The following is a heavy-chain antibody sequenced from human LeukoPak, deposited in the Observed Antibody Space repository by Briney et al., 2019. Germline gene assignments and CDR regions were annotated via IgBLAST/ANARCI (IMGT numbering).Heavy chain of an antibody. CDR2: IKSESDGGTT. V-gene: IGHV3-15*01. CDR3: TTSGWFDH. CDR1: RFAFSQAW. J-gene: IGHJ5*02. D-gene: IGHD1-26*01. Sequence: AGGSLRLSCVASRFAFSQAWMSWVRQAPGKGPGWVGRIKSESDGGTTDYAAPVKGRFTISRDDSKNTLFLQMNSLQTEDTAVYYCTTSGWFDHWGQGTLVTVSS.